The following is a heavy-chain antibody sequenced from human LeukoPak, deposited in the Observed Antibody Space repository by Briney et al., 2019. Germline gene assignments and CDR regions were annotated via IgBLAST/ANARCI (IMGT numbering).Heavy chain of an antibody. V-gene: IGHV3-23*01. J-gene: IGHJ5*02. CDR1: GLTSSSYA. D-gene: IGHD1-26*01. CDR3: AAGAPIPGWFDP. CDR2: IRGSGGST. Sequence: PGRSLRPSCSASGLTSSSYAMSWARQAPGKGLEWVSAIRGSGGSTYYADSVKGRLTISRDNSKTTLYLQMNSLRAADTAVYYCAAGAPIPGWFDPWGQGTLVTVSS.